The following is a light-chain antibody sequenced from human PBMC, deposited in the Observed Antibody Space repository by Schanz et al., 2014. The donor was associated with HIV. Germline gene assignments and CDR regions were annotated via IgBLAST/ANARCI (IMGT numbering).Light chain of an antibody. CDR3: QQLNSYPIT. CDR2: AAS. CDR1: QGISSY. J-gene: IGKJ5*01. Sequence: DIQLTQSPSFLSASVGDRVTITCRARQGISSYLAWFQQTPGKAPKLLIYAASTLQSGVPSRFSGSGSGTEFTLTISSLQPEDFATYYCQQLNSYPITFGQGTRLEIK. V-gene: IGKV1-9*01.